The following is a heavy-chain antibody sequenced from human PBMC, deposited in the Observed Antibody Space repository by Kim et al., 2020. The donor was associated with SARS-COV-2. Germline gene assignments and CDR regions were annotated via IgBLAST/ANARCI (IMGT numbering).Heavy chain of an antibody. CDR2: GCSR. V-gene: IGHV3-74*01. D-gene: IGHD2-15*01. J-gene: IGHJ4*02. CDR3: GRDNRMVN. Sequence: GCSRSYADSVKGRISNSRDNAKNTLYLQMNSRIAEDTAVYYCGRDNRMVNWGQGTLVTVSS.